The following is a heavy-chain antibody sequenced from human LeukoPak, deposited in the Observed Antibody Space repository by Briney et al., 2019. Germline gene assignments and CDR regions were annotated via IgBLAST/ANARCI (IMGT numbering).Heavy chain of an antibody. D-gene: IGHD3-10*01. CDR2: ISSSSSTI. CDR3: ARGNRDRGYYYGSGSYYYFDY. CDR1: GFTFRNAW. J-gene: IGHJ4*02. Sequence: GGSLRLSCAISGFTFRNAWMSWVRQAPGKGLEWVSYISSSSSTIYYADSAKGRFTISRDNAKNSLYLQMNSLRDEDTAVYYCARGNRDRGYYYGSGSYYYFDYWGQGTLVTVSS. V-gene: IGHV3-48*02.